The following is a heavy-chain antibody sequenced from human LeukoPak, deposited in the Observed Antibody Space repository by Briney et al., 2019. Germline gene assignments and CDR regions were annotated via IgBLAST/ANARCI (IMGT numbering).Heavy chain of an antibody. CDR2: FDPEDGET. D-gene: IGHD6-13*01. V-gene: IGHV1-24*01. CDR1: GYTLTELS. CDR3: ATEGGRLAAAPDRSWAHKFDY. J-gene: IGHJ4*02. Sequence: ASVKVSCKVSGYTLTELSMHWVRQAPGKGLEWMGGFDPEDGETIYAQKFQGRVTMTEDTSTDTAYMELSSLRSEDTAVYYCATEGGRLAAAPDRSWAHKFDYWGQGTLVTVSS.